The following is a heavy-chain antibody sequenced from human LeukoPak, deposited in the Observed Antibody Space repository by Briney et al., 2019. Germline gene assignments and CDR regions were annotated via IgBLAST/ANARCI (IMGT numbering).Heavy chain of an antibody. J-gene: IGHJ5*02. CDR2: IIPILGIA. V-gene: IGHV1-69*04. CDR1: GGTFSSYA. D-gene: IGHD2-15*01. CDR3: ARGDCSGGSCFIDP. Sequence: GASVKVSCKASGGTFSSYAISWVRQAPGQGLEWMGRIIPILGIANYAQKFQGRVTITADKSTSTAYMELSSLRSEDTAVYYCARGDCSGGSCFIDPWGQGTLVTVSS.